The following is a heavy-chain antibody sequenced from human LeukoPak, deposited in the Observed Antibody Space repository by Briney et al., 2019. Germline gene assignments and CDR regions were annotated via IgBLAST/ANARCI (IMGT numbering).Heavy chain of an antibody. Sequence: PGGSLRLSCAASGSTFDDYAMSWVRQPPGKGLEWVSGIRRNGGITNYADSVKGRFTISRDNAKKSLYLQMNSLRAEDTALYYCARVDVVVAALDYWGQGTLVTVSS. J-gene: IGHJ4*02. V-gene: IGHV3-20*04. D-gene: IGHD2-15*01. CDR1: GSTFDDYA. CDR3: ARVDVVVAALDY. CDR2: IRRNGGIT.